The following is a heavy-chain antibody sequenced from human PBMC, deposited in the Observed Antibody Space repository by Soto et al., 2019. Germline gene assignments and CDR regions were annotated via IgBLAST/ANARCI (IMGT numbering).Heavy chain of an antibody. V-gene: IGHV3-72*01. CDR1: AFPFSVHY. D-gene: IGHD2-15*01. J-gene: IGHJ4*02. CDR2: TRNKVNSYTT. Sequence: EVQLVESGGGLVQPGGSLRLSCAASAFPFSVHYVEWVRQAPGKGLEWVGRTRNKVNSYTTEYAASVKGRFTISRDDSTNSLYLQMNSLKTEDTAVYYCARGGYCSGGSCSSFDYWGQGTLVSVSS. CDR3: ARGGYCSGGSCSSFDY.